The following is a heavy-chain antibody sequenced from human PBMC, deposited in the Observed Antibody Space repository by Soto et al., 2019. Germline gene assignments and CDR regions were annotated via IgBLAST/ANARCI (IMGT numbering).Heavy chain of an antibody. Sequence: QVQLVQSGAEVKKPGASVKVSCKASGYTFTSYYMHWVRQAPGQGLEWMGIINPSGGSTSYAQKFQGRVTMTRDTSTSTVYMELSSLRSEDTAVYYYAFNLVVPAAAFDYWGQGTLVTVSS. D-gene: IGHD2-2*01. J-gene: IGHJ4*02. CDR3: AFNLVVPAAAFDY. CDR2: INPSGGST. V-gene: IGHV1-46*03. CDR1: GYTFTSYY.